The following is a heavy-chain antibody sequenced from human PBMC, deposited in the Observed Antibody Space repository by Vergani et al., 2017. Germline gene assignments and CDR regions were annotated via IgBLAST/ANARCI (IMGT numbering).Heavy chain of an antibody. J-gene: IGHJ4*02. CDR2: RKQDGSEK. D-gene: IGHD3-3*01. CDR3: ARDGGVVTFDY. Sequence: EVQLVESGGGLVQPGGSLRLSCAASGFTFSSYWMSWVRQAPGKGLEWVANRKQDGSEKYYVDSVKGRFTISRDNAKNSLYLQMNILRAEDTAVYYCARDGGVVTFDYWGQGTLVTVSS. CDR1: GFTFSSYW. V-gene: IGHV3-7*01.